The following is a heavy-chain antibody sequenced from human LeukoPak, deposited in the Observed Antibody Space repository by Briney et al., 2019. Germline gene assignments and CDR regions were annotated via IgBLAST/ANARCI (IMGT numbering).Heavy chain of an antibody. CDR3: ARKRGRVGAGGPVNY. CDR1: GFTFSSYA. D-gene: IGHD1-26*01. CDR2: ISGSGGST. V-gene: IGHV3-23*01. Sequence: GGSLRLSCAASGFTFSSYAMSWVRQAPGKGLEWVSAISGSGGSTYYADSVKGRFTISRDNSKNTLYLQINSLRAEDTAVYYCARKRGRVGAGGPVNYWGQGTLVTVSS. J-gene: IGHJ4*02.